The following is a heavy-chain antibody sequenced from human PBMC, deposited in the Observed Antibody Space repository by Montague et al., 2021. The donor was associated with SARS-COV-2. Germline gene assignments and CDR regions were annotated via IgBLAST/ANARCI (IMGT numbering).Heavy chain of an antibody. D-gene: IGHD3-10*01. CDR3: ARGTCRGVDSAEYYYYYGMDV. CDR1: GGSISSYY. Sequence: SETLSLTCTVSGGSISSYYWGWIRQPPGKGLEWIGYFYYSGSTNYNPSLKSRLTISGDTSKNQFSLEVSSVTAADTAVYYCARGTCRGVDSAEYYYYYGMDVWGQGTTVTVSS. V-gene: IGHV4-59*01. J-gene: IGHJ6*02. CDR2: FYYSGST.